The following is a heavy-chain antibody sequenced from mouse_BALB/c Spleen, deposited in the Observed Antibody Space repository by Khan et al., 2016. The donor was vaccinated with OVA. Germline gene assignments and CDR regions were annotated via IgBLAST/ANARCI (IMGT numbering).Heavy chain of an antibody. V-gene: IGHV5-17*02. CDR2: ISSGSSTI. J-gene: IGHJ1*01. CDR3: VRSGGNFHWYFDV. D-gene: IGHD2-1*01. CDR1: GFTFSSFG. Sequence: EVELVESGGGLVQPGGSRKLSCAASGFTFSSFGMHWIRQAPKKGLEWVAYISSGSSTIYYVDTVKGRFTISRDNPKTTLFLQMTSLRSEDTAMYYCVRSGGNFHWYFDVWGAGTSVTVSS.